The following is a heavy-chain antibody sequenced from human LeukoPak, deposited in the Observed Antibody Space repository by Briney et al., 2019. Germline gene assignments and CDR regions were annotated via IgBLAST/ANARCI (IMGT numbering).Heavy chain of an antibody. CDR2: ISGSGGRT. V-gene: IGHV3-23*01. D-gene: IGHD2-2*01. J-gene: IGHJ4*02. CDR1: GFAFSGHA. Sequence: GGSLRLSCAASGFAFSGHAMGGVRQAPGRGLGWVLAISGSGGRTYNADPVTSRFTISRDNSKNTLYLQMNSLRAEDTAVYYCAKRGLRVPAAILPFDYWGQGTLVTVSS. CDR3: AKRGLRVPAAILPFDY.